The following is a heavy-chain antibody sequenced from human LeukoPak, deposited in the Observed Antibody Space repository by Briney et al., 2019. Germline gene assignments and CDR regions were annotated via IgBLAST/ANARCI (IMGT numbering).Heavy chain of an antibody. Sequence: GGSLRLSCAASGSTFSSYAMSWVRQAPGKGLEWVSAISGSGGSTYYADSVKGRFTISRDNSKNTLYLQMNSLRAEDTAVYYCAKDPSWFGPSEPDDYWGQGTLVTVSS. CDR3: AKDPSWFGPSEPDDY. J-gene: IGHJ4*02. D-gene: IGHD3-10*01. V-gene: IGHV3-23*01. CDR2: ISGSGGST. CDR1: GSTFSSYA.